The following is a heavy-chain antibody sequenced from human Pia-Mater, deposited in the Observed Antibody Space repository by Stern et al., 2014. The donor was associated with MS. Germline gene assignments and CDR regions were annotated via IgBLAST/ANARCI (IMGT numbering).Heavy chain of an antibody. Sequence: QVQLQESGPGLVKPSQTLSLTCTVSGGSISSGGYYWSWIRQHPGKGLEWIGYIYYRGSTSYNPSLKSRVTISLDTSKSQFSLKLSSVTAADTAVYYCAKYQVLGGVIVVDYWGQGTLVTVSS. D-gene: IGHD3-16*02. CDR3: AKYQVLGGVIVVDY. V-gene: IGHV4-31*03. J-gene: IGHJ4*02. CDR1: GGSISSGGYY. CDR2: IYYRGST.